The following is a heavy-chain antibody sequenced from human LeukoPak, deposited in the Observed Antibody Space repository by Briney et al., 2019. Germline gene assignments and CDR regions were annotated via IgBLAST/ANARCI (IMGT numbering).Heavy chain of an antibody. Sequence: GESLKTLFYGSGYHFATSWIGWVRPMPGKGLEWMGIIYPFDSETRYSPSFQGQVTFSADKSISTASLHWSSLKASDTAMYYRARRSLDSYGANAFDIWGQGTMVTVSS. D-gene: IGHD4/OR15-4a*01. J-gene: IGHJ3*02. V-gene: IGHV5-51*01. CDR2: IYPFDSET. CDR3: ARRSLDSYGANAFDI. CDR1: GYHFATSW.